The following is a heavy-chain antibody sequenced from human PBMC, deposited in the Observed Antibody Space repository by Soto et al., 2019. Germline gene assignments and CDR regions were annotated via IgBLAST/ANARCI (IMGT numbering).Heavy chain of an antibody. CDR3: AKVGRIVPAAISWV. CDR1: GFTFSSYA. CDR2: ISGSGGST. Sequence: EVPLLESGGGLVQPGGSLRLSCAASGFTFSSYAMSWVRQAPGKGLEWVSAISGSGGSTYYADSVKGRFTISRDNSKNTLYLQMNSLRAEDTAVYYCAKVGRIVPAAISWVWGQGTTVTVSS. V-gene: IGHV3-23*01. D-gene: IGHD2-2*01. J-gene: IGHJ6*02.